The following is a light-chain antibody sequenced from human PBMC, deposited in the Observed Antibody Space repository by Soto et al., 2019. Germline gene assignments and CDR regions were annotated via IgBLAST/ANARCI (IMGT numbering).Light chain of an antibody. CDR3: QQYYNWTRT. CDR1: QSLGSD. CDR2: GAS. J-gene: IGKJ1*01. V-gene: IGKV3-15*01. Sequence: EIVLTQSPGTLSLSPGDTATLSCRASQSLGSDLAWYQQKPGKAPRLLIFGASARPTGIPARISGSGYGTEFTITISSMRYEDFEVYLCQQYYNWTRTFGHGTKVDIK.